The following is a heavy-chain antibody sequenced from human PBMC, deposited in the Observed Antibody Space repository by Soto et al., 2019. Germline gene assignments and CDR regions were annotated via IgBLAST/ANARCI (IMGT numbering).Heavy chain of an antibody. CDR2: IYYSGST. D-gene: IGHD6-13*01. CDR1: GGSISSGGYY. Sequence: SETLSLTCTVSGGSISSGGYYWSWIRQHPGKGLEWIGYIYYSGSTYYNPSLKSRVTISVDTSKNQFSLKLSSVTAADTAVYYCARDIGGAAGTVPLYGMDVWGQGTTVTVSS. CDR3: ARDIGGAAGTVPLYGMDV. V-gene: IGHV4-31*03. J-gene: IGHJ6*02.